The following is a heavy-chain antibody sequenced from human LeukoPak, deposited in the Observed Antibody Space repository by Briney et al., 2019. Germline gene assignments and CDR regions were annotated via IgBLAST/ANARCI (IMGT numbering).Heavy chain of an antibody. CDR3: ARDRYYYDSSGYGHDC. CDR1: GGSFSGYY. J-gene: IGHJ4*02. CDR2: INHSGST. D-gene: IGHD3-22*01. Sequence: SETLSLTCAVYGGSFSGYYWSWIRQPPGKGLEWIGEINHSGSTNYNPSLKSRVTISVDTSKNQFSLKLSSVTAADTAVYYCARDRYYYDSSGYGHDCWGQGTLVTVSS. V-gene: IGHV4-34*01.